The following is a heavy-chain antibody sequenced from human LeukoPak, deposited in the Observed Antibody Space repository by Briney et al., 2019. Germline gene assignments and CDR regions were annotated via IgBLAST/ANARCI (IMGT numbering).Heavy chain of an antibody. CDR1: GLTFSTYW. J-gene: IGHJ3*02. CDR3: ASFRNTDI. CDR2: IDPDGNT. Sequence: QSGGSLRLSCAASGLTFSTYWMHWVRQAPGKGLVWVSRIDPDGNTVYADSVRGRFTVSRDNAKNTLYLQMNSLRVEDTAVYYCASFRNTDIWGQGTTVTVSP. V-gene: IGHV3-74*01. D-gene: IGHD2/OR15-2a*01.